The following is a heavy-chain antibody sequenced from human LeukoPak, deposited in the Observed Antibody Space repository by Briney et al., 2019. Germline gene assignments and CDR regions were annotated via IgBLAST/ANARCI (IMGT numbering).Heavy chain of an antibody. Sequence: GGSLRLSCAASGFTFSSDNMNSVRQAPGKGLDWVSSICSSSNYIYYADSVERRFPISRDNAKNPLSLQMNSLIAQRTIVYYCARAIYHDFWSGYYGYDYWGQGALVTVSS. V-gene: IGHV3-21*03. J-gene: IGHJ4*02. CDR2: ICSSSNYI. CDR1: GFTFSSDN. CDR3: ARAIYHDFWSGYYGYDY. D-gene: IGHD3/OR15-3a*01.